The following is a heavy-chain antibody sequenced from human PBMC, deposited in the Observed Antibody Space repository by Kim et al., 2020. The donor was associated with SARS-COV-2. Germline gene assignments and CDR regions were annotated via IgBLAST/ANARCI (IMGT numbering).Heavy chain of an antibody. J-gene: IGHJ4*02. Sequence: YYADSVKGRFSIPRDNSKNAVYLQRNSLRAEDTAVYYCARRVSSSWSIDYWGQGTLVTVSS. CDR3: ARRVSSSWSIDY. D-gene: IGHD6-13*01. V-gene: IGHV3-66*04.